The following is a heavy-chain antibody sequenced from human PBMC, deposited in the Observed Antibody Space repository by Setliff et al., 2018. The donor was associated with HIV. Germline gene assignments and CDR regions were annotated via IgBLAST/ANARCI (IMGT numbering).Heavy chain of an antibody. CDR3: ARDRVPLY. V-gene: IGHV3-7*01. J-gene: IGHJ4*02. CDR2: IKQDGSEK. CDR1: GFTFSNYW. Sequence: PGGSLRLSCEGSGFTFSNYWTGWFRQAPGKGLEWVATIKQDGSEKYYVDSVKGRFTISRDDAKNSLYLQMNSLRAEDTAVYYCARDRVPLYWGQGMLVTVSS. D-gene: IGHD3-10*01.